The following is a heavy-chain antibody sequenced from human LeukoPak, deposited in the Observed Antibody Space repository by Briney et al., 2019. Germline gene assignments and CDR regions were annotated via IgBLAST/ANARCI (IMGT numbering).Heavy chain of an antibody. CDR3: ARGGYFDWLLPLFDY. Sequence: SETLSLTCTVSGGSISSYYWSWIRQPPGKGLEWIGYIYYSGSTNYNPSLKSRVTISVDTSKNQFPLKLSSVTAADTAVYYCARGGYFDWLLPLFDYWGQGTLVTVSS. J-gene: IGHJ4*02. CDR2: IYYSGST. V-gene: IGHV4-59*01. D-gene: IGHD3-9*01. CDR1: GGSISSYY.